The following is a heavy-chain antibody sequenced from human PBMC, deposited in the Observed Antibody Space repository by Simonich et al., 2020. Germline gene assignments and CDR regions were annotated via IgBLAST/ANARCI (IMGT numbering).Heavy chain of an antibody. CDR1: GYTFTGYY. CDR3: ASSKLATIDY. D-gene: IGHD5-12*01. Sequence: QVQLVQSGAEVKKPGASVKVSCKASGYTFTGYYMHWVRQAPGQGLEWMGWINTNSGCTNYAQNFQGRVTMTRDTSISTAYMELSRLRSDDTAVYYCASSKLATIDYWGQGTLVTVSS. CDR2: INTNSGCT. V-gene: IGHV1-2*02. J-gene: IGHJ4*02.